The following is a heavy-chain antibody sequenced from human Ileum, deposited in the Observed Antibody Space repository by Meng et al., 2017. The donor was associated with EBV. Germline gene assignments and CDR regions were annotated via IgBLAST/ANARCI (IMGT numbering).Heavy chain of an antibody. V-gene: IGHV3-74*01. CDR2: INGDGTST. J-gene: IGHJ1*01. CDR1: GLTFSSFW. CDR3: ARVGDYAYKD. D-gene: IGHD4-17*01. Sequence: VALVGRRGGVVQPGGSLRLSCAVSGLTFSSFWMHWLRQGPGKGLVWVSRINGDGTSTSYADSVKGRFTISRDNAKNTLYLQMNSLRAEDTAVYYCARVGDYAYKDWGQGTLVTVSS.